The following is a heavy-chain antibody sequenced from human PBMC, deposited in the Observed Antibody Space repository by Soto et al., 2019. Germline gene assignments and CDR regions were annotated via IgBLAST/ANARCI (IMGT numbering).Heavy chain of an antibody. CDR3: AKGGRQWLVTSDFNY. V-gene: IGHV3-30*18. J-gene: IGHJ4*02. CDR2: VSHDGRNT. Sequence: VQLVESGGGVVQPGRSLRLSCAASGFTFSDYAMHWVRQAPGKGLEWVAVVSHDGRNTHYADSVKGRFTSSRDSSKNTLSLEMTSLRAEATAGYYCAKGGRQWLVTSDFNYWGPGVLVTVSS. D-gene: IGHD6-19*01. CDR1: GFTFSDYA.